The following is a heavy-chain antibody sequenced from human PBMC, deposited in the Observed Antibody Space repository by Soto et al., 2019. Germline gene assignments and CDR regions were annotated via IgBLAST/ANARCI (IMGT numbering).Heavy chain of an antibody. V-gene: IGHV3-30*18. CDR2: ISYDGSNK. CDR1: GFTFSSYG. Sequence: QVQLVESGGGVVQPGRSLRLSCAASGFTFSSYGMHWVRQAPGKGLEWVAVISYDGSNKYYADSVKGRFTISRDNSKNTLYLQMNSLRAEDTAVYYCAKGTGYCSGGSCYSDAFDIWGQGTMVTVSS. D-gene: IGHD2-15*01. J-gene: IGHJ3*02. CDR3: AKGTGYCSGGSCYSDAFDI.